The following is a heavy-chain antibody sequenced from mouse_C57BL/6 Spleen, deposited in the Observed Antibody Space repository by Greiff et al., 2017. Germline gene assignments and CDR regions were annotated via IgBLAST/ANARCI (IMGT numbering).Heavy chain of an antibody. CDR3: ARGSSLYAMDY. J-gene: IGHJ4*01. D-gene: IGHD1-1*01. CDR1: GYTFTDYN. V-gene: IGHV1-18*01. Sequence: EVQLQQSGPELVKPGASVKIPCKASGYTFTDYNMDWVKQSHGKSLEWIGDINPNNGGTIYNQKFKGKATLTVDKSSSTAYMELRSLTSEDTAVYYWARGSSLYAMDYWGQGTSVTVSS. CDR2: INPNNGGT.